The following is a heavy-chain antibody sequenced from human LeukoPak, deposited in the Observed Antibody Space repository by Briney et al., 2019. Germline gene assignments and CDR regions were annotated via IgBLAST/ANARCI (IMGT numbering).Heavy chain of an antibody. V-gene: IGHV4-34*01. Sequence: SETLSLTCAVYGGSFSGYYWSWIRQPPGKGLEWIGEINHSGSTNYNPSLKSRVTISVDTSKNQFSLKLSSVTAADTAVYYWARVIRRLHAFDIWGQGTMVTVSS. CDR2: INHSGST. CDR1: GGSFSGYY. CDR3: ARVIRRLHAFDI. J-gene: IGHJ3*02. D-gene: IGHD3-16*01.